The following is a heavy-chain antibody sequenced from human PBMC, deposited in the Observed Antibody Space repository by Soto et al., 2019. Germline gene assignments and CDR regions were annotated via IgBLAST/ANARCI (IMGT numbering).Heavy chain of an antibody. CDR3: ARSGDNFNVLDY. CDR1: GFTFSDYY. V-gene: IGHV3-11*06. D-gene: IGHD1-1*01. CDR2: SSNSGTFA. Sequence: GSLRLSCPASGFTFSDYYMSWVRQAPGRGLEWISYSSNSGTFARYATSVKGRFSISRDNANNSLYLEMNSLRVEDTAVYYCARSGDNFNVLDYWGQGTPVTVSS. J-gene: IGHJ4*02.